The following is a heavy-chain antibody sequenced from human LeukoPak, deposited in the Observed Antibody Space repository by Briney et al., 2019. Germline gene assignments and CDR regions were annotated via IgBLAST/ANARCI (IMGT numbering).Heavy chain of an antibody. V-gene: IGHV3-33*03. CDR3: VEERLRGIVAEVDR. D-gene: IGHD5-12*01. Sequence: PGGSLRLSCVESRFTLRSYVIHWVPQAPGKGLEWVAVIWYDGSNEHYADSVKGRFAISRDNSKNTLSLQMNSLRVGDSAVYYCVEERLRGIVAEVDRWGQGTLVTVSS. CDR1: RFTLRSYV. CDR2: IWYDGSNE. J-gene: IGHJ5*02.